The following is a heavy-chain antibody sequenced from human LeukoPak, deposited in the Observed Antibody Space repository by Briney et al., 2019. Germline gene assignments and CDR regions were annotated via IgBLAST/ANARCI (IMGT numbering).Heavy chain of an antibody. J-gene: IGHJ4*02. Sequence: NPSETLSLTCTVFGGSISSYYWSWIRQPPGKGLEWIGYIYYSGSTNYNPSLKSRVTISVDTSKNQFSLKLSSVTAADTAVYYCARGFAYYDFLRFSYYFDYWGQGTLVTVSS. D-gene: IGHD3-3*01. CDR2: IYYSGST. CDR1: GGSISSYY. CDR3: ARGFAYYDFLRFSYYFDY. V-gene: IGHV4-59*01.